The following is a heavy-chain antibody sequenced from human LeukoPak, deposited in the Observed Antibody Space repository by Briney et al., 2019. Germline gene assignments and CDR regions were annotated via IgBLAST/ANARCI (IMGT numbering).Heavy chain of an antibody. Sequence: SVKVSCKASGGTFSSYAISWVRQAPGQGLEWMGGIIPIFGTANYAQKFQGSVTITADESTSTAYMELSSLRSEDTAVYYCARENDSSGYYHPSFDYWGQGTLVTVSS. CDR1: GGTFSSYA. V-gene: IGHV1-69*13. CDR3: ARENDSSGYYHPSFDY. J-gene: IGHJ4*02. D-gene: IGHD3-22*01. CDR2: IIPIFGTA.